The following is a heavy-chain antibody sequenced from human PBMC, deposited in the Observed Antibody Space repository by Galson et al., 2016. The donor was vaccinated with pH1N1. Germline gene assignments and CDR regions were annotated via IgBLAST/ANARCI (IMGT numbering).Heavy chain of an antibody. CDR3: ARLKRGFSYGYGGLFDV. V-gene: IGHV4-34*01. CDR2: INDSGNT. Sequence: SETLSLTCGVGGGSFRGYYWSWIRQPPGKGLEWIGDINDSGNTDYKPSLKSRVTLFVDTSKSQFSLKLSSLTAADTAVYFCARLKRGFSYGYGGLFDVWSQGSLVTVSS. D-gene: IGHD5-18*01. CDR1: GGSFRGYY. J-gene: IGHJ4*02.